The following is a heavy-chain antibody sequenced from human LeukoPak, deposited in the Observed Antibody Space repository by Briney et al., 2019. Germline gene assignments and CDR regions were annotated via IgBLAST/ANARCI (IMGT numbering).Heavy chain of an antibody. CDR1: GFTFDDYA. D-gene: IGHD3-10*01. J-gene: IGHJ6*02. Sequence: PGRSLRLSCAASGFTFDDYAMHWVRQAPGKGLEWVSGISWNSGSIGYADSVKGRFTISRDNAKNSLYLQLNSLRAEDTALYYCAKDQSTGSVNYYYYGMDVWGQGTTVTVSS. CDR3: AKDQSTGSVNYYYYGMDV. CDR2: ISWNSGSI. V-gene: IGHV3-9*01.